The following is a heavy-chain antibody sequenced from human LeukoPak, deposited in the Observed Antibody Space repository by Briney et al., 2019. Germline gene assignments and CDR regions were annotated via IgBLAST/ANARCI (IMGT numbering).Heavy chain of an antibody. CDR2: IYYSGST. CDR3: ARGDLNYNYGGLWYMDV. V-gene: IGHV4-39*07. Sequence: SETLSLTCTVSGGSISSSSYYWGWIRQPPGKGLEWIGSIYYSGSTYYNPSLKSRVTISVDTSKNQFSLKLSSVTAADTAVYYWARGDLNYNYGGLWYMDVWGKGTTVTVSS. J-gene: IGHJ6*03. CDR1: GGSISSSSYY. D-gene: IGHD5-24*01.